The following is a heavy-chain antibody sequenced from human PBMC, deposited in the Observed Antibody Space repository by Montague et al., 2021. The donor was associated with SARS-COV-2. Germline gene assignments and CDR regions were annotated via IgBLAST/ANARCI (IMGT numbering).Heavy chain of an antibody. D-gene: IGHD3-22*01. Sequence: SLRFSCAASGFTFSSYWMSWVRQAPGKGLEWVANIKEDGSEKKYVGTVKGRFTISRDNAKDSLYLRMNSLRAEDTAVYYCAREYFDNSGMGHYWGQGTLVAVSS. V-gene: IGHV3-7*03. CDR2: IKEDGSEK. CDR1: GFTFSSYW. CDR3: AREYFDNSGMGHY. J-gene: IGHJ4*02.